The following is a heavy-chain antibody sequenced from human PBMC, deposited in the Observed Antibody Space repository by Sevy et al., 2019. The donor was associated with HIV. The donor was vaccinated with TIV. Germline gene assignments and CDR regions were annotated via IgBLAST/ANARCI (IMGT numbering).Heavy chain of an antibody. CDR1: GDSVSSNSAA. Sequence: SQTLSLTCAISGDSVSSNSAAWNWIRQSPSRGLEWLGRTYKRSEWYNDYAISVKSRITINPDTSKNQFSLQLKSVTPEDTAVYYRARDPYYSSSFDYWGQGTLVTVSS. D-gene: IGHD6-6*01. CDR2: TYKRSEWYN. CDR3: ARDPYYSSSFDY. V-gene: IGHV6-1*01. J-gene: IGHJ4*02.